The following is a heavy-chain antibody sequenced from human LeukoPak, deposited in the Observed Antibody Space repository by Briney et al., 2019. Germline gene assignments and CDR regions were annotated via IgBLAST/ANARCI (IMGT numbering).Heavy chain of an antibody. D-gene: IGHD6-13*01. CDR3: ARVEKYTSSGPTDP. Sequence: SETLSLTCTVSGGSISSYYWSWIRQPPGKGLEWIGYIYYSGSTYYNPSLKSRVTISVDTTKNQFSLKLNSVTAAHTAVYYCARVEKYTSSGPTDPWGQGTLVTVSS. CDR2: IYYSGST. CDR1: GGSISSYY. V-gene: IGHV4-59*12. J-gene: IGHJ5*02.